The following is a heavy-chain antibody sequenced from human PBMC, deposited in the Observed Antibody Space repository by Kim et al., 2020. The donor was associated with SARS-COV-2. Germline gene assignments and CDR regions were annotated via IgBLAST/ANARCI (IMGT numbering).Heavy chain of an antibody. V-gene: IGHV4-34*01. J-gene: IGHJ6*02. CDR2: INHSGST. CDR1: GGSFNDYY. D-gene: IGHD3-10*01. CDR3: AGGQDVDSGRYGGMDV. Sequence: SETLSLICAVYGGSFNDYYWSWIRQPPGKGLEWIGEINHSGSTNYNPSLRSRVIISVDTSKNQFSLKLISVTAADTAVYYCAGGQDVDSGRYGGMDVWGQGTTVTVSS.